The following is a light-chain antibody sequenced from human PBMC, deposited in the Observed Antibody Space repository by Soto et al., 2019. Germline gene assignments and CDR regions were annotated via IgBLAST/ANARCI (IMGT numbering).Light chain of an antibody. CDR2: EVS. CDR3: SSYAGSNNFVV. Sequence: QSVLTQPPSASGSPGQSVTISCTGTSSDVGDHNSVSWYQHHPGKAPKLMIYEVSKRPSGVPDRFSGSKSGNTASLTVSGLQADDEADYYCSSYAGSNNFVVFGGGTKLTVL. V-gene: IGLV2-8*01. J-gene: IGLJ2*01. CDR1: SSDVGDHNS.